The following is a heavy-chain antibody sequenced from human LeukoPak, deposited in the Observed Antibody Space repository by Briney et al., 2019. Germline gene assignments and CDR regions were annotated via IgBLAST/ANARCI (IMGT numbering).Heavy chain of an antibody. D-gene: IGHD3-10*01. CDR3: AKDISTSGGAFDI. Sequence: PGGSLRLSCAASGFTFSSYSMNWVRQAPGKGLEWVAFIRYDGSNKYYADSVKGRFTISRDNSKNTLYLQMNSLRAEDTAVYYCAKDISTSGGAFDIWGQGTMVTVSS. CDR2: IRYDGSNK. CDR1: GFTFSSYS. V-gene: IGHV3-30*02. J-gene: IGHJ3*02.